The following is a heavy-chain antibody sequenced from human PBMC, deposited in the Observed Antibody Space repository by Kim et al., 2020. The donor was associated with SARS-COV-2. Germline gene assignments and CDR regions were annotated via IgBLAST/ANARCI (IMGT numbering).Heavy chain of an antibody. CDR2: IIPMFGTA. J-gene: IGHJ4*01. Sequence: SVKVSCKASGGTFRTSAINWVRQAPGQGLEWMGEIIPMFGTAHYAQRFQGRVTITADESTTTAYMQLTSLRSEDTAIYFCARPGHYGG. D-gene: IGHD7-27*01. CDR3: ARPGHY. CDR1: GGTFRTSA. V-gene: IGHV1-69*13.